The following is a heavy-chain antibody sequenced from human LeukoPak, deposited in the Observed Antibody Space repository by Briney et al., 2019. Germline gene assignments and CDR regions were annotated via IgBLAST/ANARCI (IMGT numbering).Heavy chain of an antibody. J-gene: IGHJ6*04. V-gene: IGHV3-48*01. CDR2: ISGSSGTI. CDR3: TRVEKGFWSGFKMDV. D-gene: IGHD3-3*01. CDR1: GFTFRSHS. Sequence: GSLRLSCTASGFTFRSHSIIWVRQAPGKGLEWISYISGSSGTIYYADSVKGRFIISRDNDKNSLYLQMNSLRVEDTAVYFCTRVEKGFWSGFKMDVWGKGTTVAVSS.